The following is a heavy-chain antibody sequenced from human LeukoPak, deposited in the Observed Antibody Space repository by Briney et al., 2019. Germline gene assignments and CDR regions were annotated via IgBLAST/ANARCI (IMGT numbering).Heavy chain of an antibody. CDR3: AKDLLSSSLDY. J-gene: IGHJ4*02. Sequence: GRSLRLSCAASGFTFSSYAMHWVRQAPGKGLESVAVISYDGSNKYYADSVKGRFTISRDNSKNTLYLQMNSLRAEDTAVYYCAKDLLSSSLDYWGQGTLVTVSS. D-gene: IGHD6-13*01. CDR1: GFTFSSYA. CDR2: ISYDGSNK. V-gene: IGHV3-30*18.